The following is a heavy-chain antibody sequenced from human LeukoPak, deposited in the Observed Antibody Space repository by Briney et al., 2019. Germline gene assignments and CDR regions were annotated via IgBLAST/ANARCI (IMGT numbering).Heavy chain of an antibody. CDR2: IYGSGST. CDR3: ARYSFPVGRHFDY. CDR1: GGSISSYY. Sequence: SETLSLTCTVSGGSISSYYWSWIRQPPGKGLEWIGHIYGSGSTNYNPSLKSRVTLSVDTSKNQFSLKLSSVTAADTAVYYCARYSFPVGRHFDYWGQGTLVTVSS. D-gene: IGHD1-26*01. V-gene: IGHV4-59*08. J-gene: IGHJ4*02.